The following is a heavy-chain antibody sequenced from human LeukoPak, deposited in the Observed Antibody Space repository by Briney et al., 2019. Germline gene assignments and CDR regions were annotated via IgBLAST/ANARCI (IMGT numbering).Heavy chain of an antibody. Sequence: SETLSLTCTVSGGSISSSPYYWGWIRQPPGKGLEWIGTIYYRGSTYSNPSLNSRVTISLDTSKNQFSLMLRSVTAADTALYYCARHYLSDGILSTFDPWGQGTLVTVSS. CDR1: GGSISSSPYY. CDR2: IYYRGST. V-gene: IGHV4-39*01. CDR3: ARHYLSDGILSTFDP. D-gene: IGHD2-2*01. J-gene: IGHJ5*02.